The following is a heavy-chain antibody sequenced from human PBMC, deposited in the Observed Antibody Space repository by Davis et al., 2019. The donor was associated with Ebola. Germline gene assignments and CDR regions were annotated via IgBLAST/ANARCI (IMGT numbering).Heavy chain of an antibody. D-gene: IGHD3-10*01. Sequence: SETLSLTCAVDGGSFSGYFWTWIRQPPGKGLEWIADINHSGSTNYNPSLKSRVTISVDTSKNQFSLKLSSVTAADTAVYYCARGDTMVRGIYYYYGMDVWGKGTTVTVSS. CDR1: GGSFSGYF. CDR3: ARGDTMVRGIYYYYGMDV. V-gene: IGHV4-34*01. J-gene: IGHJ6*04. CDR2: INHSGST.